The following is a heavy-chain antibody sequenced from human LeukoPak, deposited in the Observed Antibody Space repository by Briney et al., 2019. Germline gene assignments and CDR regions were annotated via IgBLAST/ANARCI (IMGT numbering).Heavy chain of an antibody. Sequence: SGPTLVNPTQTLTLTCTFSGFSLSTSGVGVGWIRQPPGKALEWLALIYWDDDKRYSPSLKSRLTITKDTSKNQVVLTMTNMDPVDTATYYCALSRGEKNYGDYMLGGEAYFDYWGQGTLVTVSS. V-gene: IGHV2-5*02. D-gene: IGHD4-17*01. CDR2: IYWDDDK. CDR3: ALSRGEKNYGDYMLGGEAYFDY. CDR1: GFSLSTSGVG. J-gene: IGHJ4*02.